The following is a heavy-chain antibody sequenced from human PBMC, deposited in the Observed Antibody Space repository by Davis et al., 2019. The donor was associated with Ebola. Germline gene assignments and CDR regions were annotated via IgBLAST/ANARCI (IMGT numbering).Heavy chain of an antibody. CDR2: IIPILGIA. D-gene: IGHD2-2*01. J-gene: IGHJ4*02. CDR3: ARGYCSSTSCSLDY. V-gene: IGHV1-69*10. Sequence: SVKVSCKASGGTFSSYAISWVRQAPGQGLEWMGGIIPILGIANYAQKFQGRVTITADKSTSTAYMELSSLRSEDTAVYYCARGYCSSTSCSLDYWGQGTLVTVSS. CDR1: GGTFSSYA.